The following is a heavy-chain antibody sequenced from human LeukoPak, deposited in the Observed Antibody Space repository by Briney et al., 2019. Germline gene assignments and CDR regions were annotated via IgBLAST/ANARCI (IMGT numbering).Heavy chain of an antibody. Sequence: ETLSLTCTVSGGSISSYYWSWIRQPPGKGLEWVSAISGSGGSTYYADSVKGRFTISRDNSKNTLYLQMNSLRAEDTAVYYCAKDSSGWFPHDYWGRGTLVTVSS. J-gene: IGHJ4*02. CDR2: ISGSGGST. CDR1: GGSISSYY. CDR3: AKDSSGWFPHDY. V-gene: IGHV3-23*01. D-gene: IGHD6-19*01.